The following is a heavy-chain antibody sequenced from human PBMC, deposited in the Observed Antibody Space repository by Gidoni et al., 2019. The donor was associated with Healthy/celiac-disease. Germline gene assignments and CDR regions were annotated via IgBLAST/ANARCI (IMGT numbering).Heavy chain of an antibody. Sequence: QVQLVQSGAEVNQPGASVKASCKASGYTFTSYYMHWVRQAPGQGRAWMGIINPSGGRTSDAQKFQGRVTMTRDTSTSTVYMELSSRRSEDTAVYYCARSDGDSYGASNFDYWGQGTLVTVSS. CDR2: INPSGGRT. D-gene: IGHD5-18*01. J-gene: IGHJ4*02. CDR1: GYTFTSYY. V-gene: IGHV1-46*01. CDR3: ARSDGDSYGASNFDY.